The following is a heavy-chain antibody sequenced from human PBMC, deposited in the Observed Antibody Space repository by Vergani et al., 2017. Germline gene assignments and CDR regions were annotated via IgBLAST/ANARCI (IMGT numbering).Heavy chain of an antibody. J-gene: IGHJ4*01. D-gene: IGHD3-10*01. CDR2: VHRNVNT. Sequence: QVDLQESGPGLVKSSETLSLNCAVSGYSVGSGYYWVWTSQPPGRGLEWIGSVHRNVNTYYTSSLRSRAPISRDTSKNQFSRRLTSVTAADTAVYYCARQNPYGSAHVDFWGRGVLGIVSA. CDR1: GYSVGSGYY. V-gene: IGHV4-38-2*01. CDR3: ARQNPYGSAHVDF.